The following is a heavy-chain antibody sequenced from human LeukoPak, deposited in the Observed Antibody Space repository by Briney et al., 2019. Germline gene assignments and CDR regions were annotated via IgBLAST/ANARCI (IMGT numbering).Heavy chain of an antibody. CDR2: IKSKTAGGTT. Sequence: PGGSLRLSCAASGFTFSNVWMSWVRQAPGKGLEWVGRIKSKTAGGTTEYGAPVKGRFTISRDDSKNTVYLQMNSLKIEDTAVYYCTAPLRSGSGTQPFDYWGQGTLVTVSS. CDR1: GFTFSNVW. CDR3: TAPLRSGSGTQPFDY. D-gene: IGHD6-25*01. J-gene: IGHJ4*02. V-gene: IGHV3-15*01.